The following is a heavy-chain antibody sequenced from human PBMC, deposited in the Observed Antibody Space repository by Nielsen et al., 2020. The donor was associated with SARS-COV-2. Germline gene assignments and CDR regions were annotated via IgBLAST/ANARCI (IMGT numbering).Heavy chain of an antibody. CDR3: ATIAVAGQSGDY. V-gene: IGHV3-9*01. CDR1: GFPFDNYA. CDR2: ISWNSGSI. D-gene: IGHD6-19*01. Sequence: SLKISCAASGFPFDNYAMHWVRRVPGKGLEWVSGISWNSGSIGYADSVKGRFTISRDNAKNSLYLQMNSLRAEDTALYYCATIAVAGQSGDYWGQGTLVTASS. J-gene: IGHJ4*02.